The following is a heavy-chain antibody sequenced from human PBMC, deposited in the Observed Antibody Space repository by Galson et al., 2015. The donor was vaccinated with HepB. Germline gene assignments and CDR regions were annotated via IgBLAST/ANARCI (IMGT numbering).Heavy chain of an antibody. CDR3: ARRTVLIIYNDAFDI. J-gene: IGHJ3*02. CDR1: GGSIRSYY. D-gene: IGHD3-16*01. CDR2: TYYSGNT. Sequence: SETLSLTCVVSGGSIRSYYWSWIRQSPGKGLEWIGYTYYSGNTNYNPSLKSRVTISGDTSKNQFSLKLSSVTAADTAVYYCARRTVLIIYNDAFDIWGQGTMVTVSS. V-gene: IGHV4-59*12.